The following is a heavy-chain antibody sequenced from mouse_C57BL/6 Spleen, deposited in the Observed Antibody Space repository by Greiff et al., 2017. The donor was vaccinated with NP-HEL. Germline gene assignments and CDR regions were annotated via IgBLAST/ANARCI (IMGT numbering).Heavy chain of an antibody. CDR1: GFNIKNTY. CDR3: ASDYGSSYPLDAMDY. V-gene: IGHV14-3*01. Sequence: EVQLQQSVAELVRPGASVKLSCTASGFNIKNTYMHWVKQRPEQGLEWIGRIDPANGNTKYAPKFQGKATITADKSSNTAYLQLSRLTSEDTAIYYCASDYGSSYPLDAMDYWGQGTSVTVSS. CDR2: IDPANGNT. J-gene: IGHJ4*01. D-gene: IGHD1-1*01.